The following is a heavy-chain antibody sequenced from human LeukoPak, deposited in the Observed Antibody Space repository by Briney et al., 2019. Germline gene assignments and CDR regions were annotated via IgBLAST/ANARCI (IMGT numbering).Heavy chain of an antibody. CDR2: ISASGGTT. V-gene: IGHV3-23*01. CDR3: AKGWLAPGPTHDY. Sequence: PGGSLRLSCAASGFTFSGYAMDWVRQAPGKGPEWVSAISASGGTTHYADSVKGRFTLSRDNSRNTLHLQLHSLRAEDTAIYYCAKGWLAPGPTHDYWGQGTLVTVSS. CDR1: GFTFSGYA. J-gene: IGHJ4*02. D-gene: IGHD5-12*01.